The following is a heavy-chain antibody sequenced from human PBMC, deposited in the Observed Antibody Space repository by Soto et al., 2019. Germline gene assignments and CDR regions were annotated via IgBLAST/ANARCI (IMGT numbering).Heavy chain of an antibody. CDR3: ARADCTGAYCYSWPFNYGVDV. D-gene: IGHD2-15*01. J-gene: IGHJ6*02. V-gene: IGHV3-33*01. CDR2: IWYDGSNK. CDR1: GFTFNTYG. Sequence: QVQLVESGGGVAQPGGSLRLSCTTSGFTFNTYGMHWVRQAPGKGLEWVAIIWYDGSNKYYADSVKGRFTICRDNSKNTLYLQMNSLRAEDTALYYCARADCTGAYCYSWPFNYGVDVWGQGTTVTVSS.